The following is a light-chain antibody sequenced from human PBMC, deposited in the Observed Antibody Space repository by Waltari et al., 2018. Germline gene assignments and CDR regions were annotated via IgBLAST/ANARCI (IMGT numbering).Light chain of an antibody. CDR2: GAS. V-gene: IGKV3-15*01. Sequence: EIVMTQSPATLSVSPGERATLSCRASQSVSSNLAWYQQRPGQAPRLLSYGASTRATGIPARFSGSGSGTEFTLTISSLQSEDFAVYYCQHYNNWPPFTVGGGTKVEIK. J-gene: IGKJ4*01. CDR1: QSVSSN. CDR3: QHYNNWPPFT.